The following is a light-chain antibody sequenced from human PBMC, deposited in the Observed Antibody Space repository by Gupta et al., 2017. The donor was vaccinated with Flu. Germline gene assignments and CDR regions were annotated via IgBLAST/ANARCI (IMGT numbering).Light chain of an antibody. V-gene: IGKV4-1*01. CDR2: WAS. CDR3: QQYQNNPRT. J-gene: IGKJ1*01. Sequence: DIVKTQSPDSLAVALGERATINCKSSQSVLYTSNNKNSLAWYRQKPGQPTQLLIYWASTRESGVPDRFSGSGSGTDFTLTISSLQAEDVVFYSCQQYQNNPRTFGQGTKVEIK. CDR1: QSVLYTSNNKNS.